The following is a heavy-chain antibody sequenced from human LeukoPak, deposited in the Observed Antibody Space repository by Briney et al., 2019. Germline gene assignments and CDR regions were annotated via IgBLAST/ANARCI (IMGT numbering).Heavy chain of an antibody. J-gene: IGHJ4*02. CDR3: ARDGRGTLEMATIGY. V-gene: IGHV3-33*08. CDR2: IWYDGSNK. CDR1: GFTFSSYG. D-gene: IGHD5-24*01. Sequence: GGSLRLSCAASGFTFSSYGMHWVRQAPGKGLEWVAVIWYDGSNKYYADSVKGRFTISRDNSKNTLYLQMNSLRAEDTAVYYCARDGRGTLEMATIGYWGQGTLVTVSS.